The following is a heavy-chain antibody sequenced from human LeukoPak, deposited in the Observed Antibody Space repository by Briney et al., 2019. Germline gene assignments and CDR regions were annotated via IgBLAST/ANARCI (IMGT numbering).Heavy chain of an antibody. V-gene: IGHV1-2*02. CDR1: GYTFTGYY. CDR2: INPNSGGT. J-gene: IGHJ6*02. CDR3: ARGITMVRAVPFYYYYGMDV. D-gene: IGHD3-10*01. Sequence: GASVKVSCKASGYTFTGYYMHWVRQAPGQGLEWMGWINPNSGGTNYAQKFQGRVTMTRDTSISTAYMELSRLRSDDTAVYYCARGITMVRAVPFYYYYGMDVWGQGTTVTVSS.